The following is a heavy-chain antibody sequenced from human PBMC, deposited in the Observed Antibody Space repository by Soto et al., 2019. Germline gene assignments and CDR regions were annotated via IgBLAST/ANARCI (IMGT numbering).Heavy chain of an antibody. CDR1: GASMRNYY. CDR2: MHSTGSG. J-gene: IGHJ1*01. Sequence: QVQLQESGPGLVKPSQTLSLTCTVTGASMRNYYGSWIRKPPGKGLDYIGYMHSTGSGEYNSSLKSRVAISVDTSSNQFSLTLSSVTVSDTAVDSCARSGHTFDGVVWGQGILVTVSS. CDR3: ARSGHTFDGVV. V-gene: IGHV4-59*01. D-gene: IGHD3-16*01.